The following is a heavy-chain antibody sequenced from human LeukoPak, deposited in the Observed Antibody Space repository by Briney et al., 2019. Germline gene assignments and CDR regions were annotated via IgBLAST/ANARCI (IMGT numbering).Heavy chain of an antibody. CDR1: GFTFSNYW. J-gene: IGHJ3*02. CDR2: IKQDGREN. Sequence: PGGSLRLSCAASGFTFSNYWMSWVRQAPGKGLEWVANIKQDGRENYYVDSVKGRFTISRDNAKNSLFLQMNSLRAKDTAVYYCARVAVAATGAFDIWGQGTMVTVSS. D-gene: IGHD6-19*01. CDR3: ARVAVAATGAFDI. V-gene: IGHV3-7*04.